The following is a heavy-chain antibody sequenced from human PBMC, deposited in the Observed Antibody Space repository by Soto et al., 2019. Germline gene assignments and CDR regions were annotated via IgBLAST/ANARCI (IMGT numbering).Heavy chain of an antibody. CDR3: ARGGYDLNSFDP. V-gene: IGHV3-21*01. CDR1: GFTFSSYS. D-gene: IGHD3-22*01. Sequence: EVQLVESGGGLVKPGGSLRLSCAASGFTFSSYSMGWVRQAPGKGLEWVAYISSSGSYIYYADSVKGRFTVYRDNAKKSVLLQMNSLRAEDTAVYYCARGGYDLNSFDPWGQGTLVTVSS. J-gene: IGHJ5*02. CDR2: ISSSGSYI.